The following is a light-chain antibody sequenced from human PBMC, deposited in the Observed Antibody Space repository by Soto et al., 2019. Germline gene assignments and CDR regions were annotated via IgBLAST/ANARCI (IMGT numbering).Light chain of an antibody. Sequence: DIVVTQSPLFLPVTPGEPASISCRSSQSLLHSNGYNYLDWYLQKPGQSPQLLIFLGSNRASGVPDRFTGSGSDTDFTLKISRVEAEDVGVYYCMQPLQTPITFGPGTKVDIK. CDR2: LGS. CDR1: QSLLHSNGYNY. J-gene: IGKJ3*01. V-gene: IGKV2-28*01. CDR3: MQPLQTPIT.